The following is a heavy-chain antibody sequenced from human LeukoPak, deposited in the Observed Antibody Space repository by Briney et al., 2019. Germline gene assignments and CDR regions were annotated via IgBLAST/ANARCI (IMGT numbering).Heavy chain of an antibody. V-gene: IGHV3-23*01. J-gene: IGHJ5*02. Sequence: PGGSLRLSCVASGFTFSSYAMSWVRQAPGKGVEWVSVISGSGGSTYYADSVKGRFTISRDNSKNTLYLQMNSLRAEDTAVYYCAKDFSRINWFDPWGQGTLVTVSS. CDR2: ISGSGGST. CDR3: AKDFSRINWFDP. CDR1: GFTFSSYA. D-gene: IGHD2-15*01.